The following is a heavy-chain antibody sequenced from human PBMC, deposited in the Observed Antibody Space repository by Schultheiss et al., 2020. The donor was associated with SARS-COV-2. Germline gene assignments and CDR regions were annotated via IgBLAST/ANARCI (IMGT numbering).Heavy chain of an antibody. Sequence: SETLSLTCTVSGGSISSSSYYWGWIRQPPGKGLEWIGSIYHSGSTYYNPSLKSRVTISVDTSKNQFSLKLSSVTAADTAVYYCARASCSSTSCSTNWFDPWGQGTLVTVSS. CDR3: ARASCSSTSCSTNWFDP. J-gene: IGHJ5*02. CDR2: IYHSGST. CDR1: GGSISSSSYY. V-gene: IGHV4-39*07. D-gene: IGHD2-2*01.